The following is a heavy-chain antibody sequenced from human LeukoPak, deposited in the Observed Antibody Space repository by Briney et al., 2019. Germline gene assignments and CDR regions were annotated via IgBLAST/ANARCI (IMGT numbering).Heavy chain of an antibody. CDR3: AKDRESVRYYYGSGSYLH. V-gene: IGHV3-23*01. J-gene: IGHJ4*02. Sequence: PGGSLRLSWAASGFTFSSYAMSWVRQAPGKGLEWVSAISGSGGSTYYADSVKGRFTISRDNSKNTLYLQMNSLRAEDTAVYYCAKDRESVRYYYGSGSYLHWGQGTLVTVSS. D-gene: IGHD3-10*01. CDR2: ISGSGGST. CDR1: GFTFSSYA.